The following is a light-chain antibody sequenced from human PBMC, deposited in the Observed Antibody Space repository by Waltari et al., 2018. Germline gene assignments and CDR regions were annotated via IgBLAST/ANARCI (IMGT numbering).Light chain of an antibody. J-gene: IGKJ2*03. Sequence: EIVLTQSPATLSLSPGEGATLSCRASQSVGRFLAWYQQKPGQAPRLLIYDASKRATGIPARFSASGSGTDFTLTLSSLEPEDFAVYYCQQRSSWPYSFGQGTKLEIK. CDR3: QQRSSWPYS. CDR2: DAS. CDR1: QSVGRF. V-gene: IGKV3-11*01.